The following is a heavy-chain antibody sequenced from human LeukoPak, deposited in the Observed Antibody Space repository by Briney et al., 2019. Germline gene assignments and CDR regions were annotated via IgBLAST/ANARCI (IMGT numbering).Heavy chain of an antibody. CDR2: ISHAGST. Sequence: SETLSLTCTVSGGSINSYYWGWVRQPPGKGLEWIGSISHAGSTDYSPSLKSRVTISLDTSKNQFSLKLRPVTAADTAVYYCARILRGVIVTSFDYWGQGILVTVSS. D-gene: IGHD3-10*01. V-gene: IGHV4-38-2*02. CDR1: GGSINSYY. J-gene: IGHJ4*02. CDR3: ARILRGVIVTSFDY.